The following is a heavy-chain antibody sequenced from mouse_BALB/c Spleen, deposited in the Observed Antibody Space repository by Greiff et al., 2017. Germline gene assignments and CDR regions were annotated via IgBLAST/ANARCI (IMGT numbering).Heavy chain of an antibody. Sequence: QVQLKQSGAELVRPGSSVKISCKASGYAFSSYWMNWVKQRPGQGLEWIGQIYPGDGDTNYNGKFKGKATLTADKSSSTAYMQLSSLTSEDSAVYFCARGGVNDWYFDVWGAGTTVTVSS. J-gene: IGHJ1*01. CDR2: IYPGDGDT. V-gene: IGHV1-80*01. CDR1: GYAFSSYW. CDR3: ARGGVNDWYFDV.